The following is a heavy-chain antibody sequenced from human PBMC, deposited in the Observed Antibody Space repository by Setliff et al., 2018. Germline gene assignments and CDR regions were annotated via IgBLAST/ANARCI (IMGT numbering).Heavy chain of an antibody. J-gene: IGHJ6*02. CDR2: IYHSGST. V-gene: IGHV4-38-2*01. CDR3: ASQGFSHYYYYYGMDV. Sequence: LSLTCAVSGYSISSGYYWGWIRQPPGKGLEWIGSIYHSGSTYYNPSLKSRVTISVDTSKSQFSLKLSSVTAADTAVYYCASQGFSHYYYYYGMDVWGQGTTVTVSS. CDR1: GYSISSGYY. D-gene: IGHD3-10*01.